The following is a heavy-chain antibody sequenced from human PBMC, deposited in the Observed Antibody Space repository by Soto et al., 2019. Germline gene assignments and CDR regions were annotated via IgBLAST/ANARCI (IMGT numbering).Heavy chain of an antibody. CDR1: GGSISSYY. CDR2: IYYSGST. V-gene: IGHV4-59*01. Sequence: SETLSLTCTVSGGSISSYYWSWIRQPPGKGLEWIGYIYYSGSTNYNPSLKSRVTISVDTSKNQFSLKLSSVTAADTAVYYCARAGAHAHYGDYFDYWGQGTLVTVSS. CDR3: ARAGAHAHYGDYFDY. J-gene: IGHJ4*02. D-gene: IGHD4-17*01.